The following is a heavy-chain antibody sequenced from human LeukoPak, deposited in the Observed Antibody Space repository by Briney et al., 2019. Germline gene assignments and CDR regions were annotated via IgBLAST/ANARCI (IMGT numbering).Heavy chain of an antibody. J-gene: IGHJ5*02. CDR3: ARAPFNYYQAFDP. Sequence: SETLSLTCTVSGGSISSSSYYWGCIRQPPGKGLEWIGNIYYSGSTYYNPSLKSRVTISVDTSKNQFSLKMTSVTAADTAVYYCARAPFNYYQAFDPWGQGTLVTVSS. V-gene: IGHV4-39*01. CDR2: IYYSGST. D-gene: IGHD4-11*01. CDR1: GGSISSSSYY.